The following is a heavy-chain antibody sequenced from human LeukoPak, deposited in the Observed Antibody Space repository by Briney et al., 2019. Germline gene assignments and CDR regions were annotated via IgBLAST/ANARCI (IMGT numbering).Heavy chain of an antibody. CDR3: ARIRDGYNDAYDI. Sequence: ASVKVSCKASGYTFTNSYIHWVRQAPGQVLERMGLINPDGGNTNYAQNFQGRVTLTRDTSTGTVYMELSSLRSEDTAIYYCARIRDGYNDAYDIWGQGTVITVPS. J-gene: IGHJ3*02. D-gene: IGHD5-24*01. CDR1: GYTFTNSY. V-gene: IGHV1-46*01. CDR2: INPDGGNT.